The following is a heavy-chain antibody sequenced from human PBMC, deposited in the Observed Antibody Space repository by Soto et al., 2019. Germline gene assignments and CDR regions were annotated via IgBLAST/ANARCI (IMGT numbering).Heavy chain of an antibody. J-gene: IGHJ4*02. D-gene: IGHD1-1*01. CDR3: ARQILQRYPPTYYFDY. CDR1: GGSISSSSYY. Sequence: SETLSLTCTVSGGSISSSSYYWGWIRQPPGKGLEWIGSIYYSGSTYYNPSLKSRVTISVDTSKNQFSLKLSSVTAADTAVYYCARQILQRYPPTYYFDYWGQGTLVTVSS. CDR2: IYYSGST. V-gene: IGHV4-39*01.